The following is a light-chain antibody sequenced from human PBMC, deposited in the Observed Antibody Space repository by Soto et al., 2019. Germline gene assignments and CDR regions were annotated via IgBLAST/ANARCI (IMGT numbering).Light chain of an antibody. CDR3: CSYAGSYSYV. Sequence: QSALTQPRSVSGSPGQSVTISCTGTTNDVGNYNYVSWYQQHPSKAPKLMIYDVTKRPSGVPDRFSGSKSGNTASLTISGLQAEDEADYYCCSYAGSYSYVFGPGTKLTVL. V-gene: IGLV2-11*01. CDR1: TNDVGNYNY. CDR2: DVT. J-gene: IGLJ1*01.